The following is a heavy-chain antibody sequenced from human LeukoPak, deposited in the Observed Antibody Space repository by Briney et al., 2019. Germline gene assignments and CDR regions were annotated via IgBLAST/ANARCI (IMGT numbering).Heavy chain of an antibody. D-gene: IGHD3-22*01. CDR2: IYNSGNT. CDR1: GGSISSGDYS. CDR3: ARVNYYDSSGSFDY. V-gene: IGHV4-30-4*07. J-gene: IGHJ4*02. Sequence: SETLSLTCAVSGGSISSGDYSWSWIRQPPGEGLEWIGFIYNSGNTYYNPSLKSRVTLSVDTSKNQFSLKLSSVTAADTAVYYCARVNYYDSSGSFDYWGQGTLVTVPS.